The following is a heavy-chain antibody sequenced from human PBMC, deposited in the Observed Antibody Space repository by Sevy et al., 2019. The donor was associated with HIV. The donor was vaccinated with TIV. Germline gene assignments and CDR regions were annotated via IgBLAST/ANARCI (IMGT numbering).Heavy chain of an antibody. CDR1: GFSFDSYG. J-gene: IGHJ3*02. V-gene: IGHV3-48*02. D-gene: IGHD2-21*02. Sequence: GGSLRLSCAVSGFSFDSYGMTWVRQAPGKGLEWVSYISSSSSTIYYADSVKGRFTISRDNAKNSLYLQMNSLRDEDTAVYYCARTCGGDCYSRDAFDIWGQGTMVTVSS. CDR3: ARTCGGDCYSRDAFDI. CDR2: ISSSSSTI.